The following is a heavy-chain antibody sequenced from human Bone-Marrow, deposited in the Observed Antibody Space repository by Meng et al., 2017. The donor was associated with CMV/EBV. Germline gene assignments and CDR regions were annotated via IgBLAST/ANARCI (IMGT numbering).Heavy chain of an antibody. D-gene: IGHD3-10*01. CDR3: ARDVGGSGSY. J-gene: IGHJ4*02. CDR1: GFTFSSYG. V-gene: IGHV3-33*01. CDR2: IWYDGSDQ. Sequence: GESLKISCVGSGFTFSSYGMHWVRQAPGKGLEWVADIWYDGSDQYYADSVKGRFTISRDDAKNSLYLQMNSLRAEDTAVYYCARDVGGSGSYWGQGTLVTVSS.